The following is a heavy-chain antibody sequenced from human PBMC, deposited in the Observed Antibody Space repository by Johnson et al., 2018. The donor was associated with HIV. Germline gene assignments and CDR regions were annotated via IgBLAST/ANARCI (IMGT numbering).Heavy chain of an antibody. V-gene: IGHV3-33*01. Sequence: QVQLVESGGGVVQPGRSLRLSCAASGFTFSSYGMHWVRQAPGKGLEWVAVIWYDGSNKYYADYVKGRFTISRDNSKNTLYLQMNSLRAEDTAVYYCARAPGYSRAFDIWGQVTMVTVST. D-gene: IGHD5-18*01. CDR1: GFTFSSYG. CDR2: IWYDGSNK. J-gene: IGHJ3*02. CDR3: ARAPGYSRAFDI.